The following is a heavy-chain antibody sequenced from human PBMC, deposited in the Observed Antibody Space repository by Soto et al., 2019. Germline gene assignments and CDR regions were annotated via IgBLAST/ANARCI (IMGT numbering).Heavy chain of an antibody. D-gene: IGHD3-22*01. V-gene: IGHV1-8*02. CDR3: ARGRRDYYDSGDWVPLAY. CDR1: GYTFTSYG. Sequence: GASVKVSCKASGYTFTSYGISWVRQAPGQGLEWMGWMNPDSGDTRYAQEFQGRVTMTRDTSISTAYMELSSLRSEDTAVYYCARGRRDYYDSGDWVPLAYWGQGTLVTVSS. CDR2: MNPDSGDT. J-gene: IGHJ4*02.